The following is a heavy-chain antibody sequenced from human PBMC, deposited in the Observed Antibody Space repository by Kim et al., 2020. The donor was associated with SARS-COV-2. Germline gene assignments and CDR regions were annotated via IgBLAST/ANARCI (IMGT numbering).Heavy chain of an antibody. Sequence: GGYLRLSCAASGFTFSSYAMHWVRQAPGKGLEWVAVISYDGSNKYYADSVKGRFTISRDNSKNTLYLQMNSLRAEDTAVYYCARRGSSGPTTMGWFDPWGQGTLVTVSS. J-gene: IGHJ5*02. V-gene: IGHV3-30-3*01. CDR2: ISYDGSNK. CDR1: GFTFSSYA. CDR3: ARRGSSGPTTMGWFDP. D-gene: IGHD3-22*01.